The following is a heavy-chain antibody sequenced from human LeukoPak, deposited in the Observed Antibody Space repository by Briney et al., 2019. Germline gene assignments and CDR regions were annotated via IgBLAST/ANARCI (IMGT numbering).Heavy chain of an antibody. CDR2: IYYSGST. J-gene: IGHJ4*02. V-gene: IGHV4-39*01. D-gene: IGHD6-13*01. CDR1: GASFSSSTYY. Sequence: SETLSLTCTVSGASFSSSTYYWGWIRQPPGKGLEWIGSIYYSGSTYYNPSLKSRVTMSVDTSKNQLSLKLSSVTAADTAVYYCARHAGGISATGTRPFDYWGQGTLVTVSS. CDR3: ARHAGGISATGTRPFDY.